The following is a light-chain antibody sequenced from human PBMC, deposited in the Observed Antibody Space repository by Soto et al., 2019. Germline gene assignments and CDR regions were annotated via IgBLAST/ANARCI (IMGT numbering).Light chain of an antibody. J-gene: IGLJ3*02. Sequence: SYELTQPPLVSVSPGQTATITGSGANLGDKFACWYQKKPGQAPVLVIYQDKKRPSGIPERFSGFNSGNTATLTISGTQAMAEADYYCQAWDTNIGVFGGGTKLTVL. CDR2: QDK. CDR1: NLGDKF. V-gene: IGLV3-1*01. CDR3: QAWDTNIGV.